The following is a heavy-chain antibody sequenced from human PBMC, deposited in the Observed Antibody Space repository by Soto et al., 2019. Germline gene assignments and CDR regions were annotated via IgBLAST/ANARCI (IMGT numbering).Heavy chain of an antibody. CDR1: GFTFNNYA. Sequence: EVQLLESGGALVQPGGSLRLSCAASGFTFNNYAMGWVRQAPGKGLEWVSAITDSSSDTYYVDSVKGRFTISRDNSKSTLYLQMNSLRGEDTAIYYCAKLGSSSWSPHYYFDYWGQGTLVTVSS. CDR3: AKLGSSSWSPHYYFDY. J-gene: IGHJ4*02. D-gene: IGHD2-2*01. V-gene: IGHV3-23*01. CDR2: ITDSSSDT.